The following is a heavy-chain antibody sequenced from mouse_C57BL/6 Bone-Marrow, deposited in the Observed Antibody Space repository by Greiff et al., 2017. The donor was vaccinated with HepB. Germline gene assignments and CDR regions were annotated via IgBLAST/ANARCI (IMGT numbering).Heavy chain of an antibody. J-gene: IGHJ3*01. Sequence: VQLQQPGAELVMPGASVKLSCKASGYTFTSYWMHWVKQRPGQGLEWIAEIDPSDSYTNYNQKFKGKSTLTVDKSSSTAYMQLSSLTSEDSAVYYCARSGTGTVPFAYWGQGTLVTVSA. V-gene: IGHV1-69*01. CDR2: IDPSDSYT. CDR3: ARSGTGTVPFAY. CDR1: GYTFTSYW. D-gene: IGHD4-1*01.